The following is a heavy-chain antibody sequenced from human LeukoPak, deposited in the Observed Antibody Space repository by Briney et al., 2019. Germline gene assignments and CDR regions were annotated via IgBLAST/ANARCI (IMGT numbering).Heavy chain of an antibody. V-gene: IGHV3-74*01. J-gene: IGHJ4*02. CDR2: MNSDVSSR. Sequence: GGSLRLSCAASGFTFSSYWMHWVRQAPGKGLVWVSVSRMNSDVSSRSYADSVKGRFTISRDNAKNTLYLQMNSLRAEDTAVYYCAREYRSGDFDYWGQGTLVTVSS. D-gene: IGHD3-10*01. CDR1: GFTFSSYW. CDR3: AREYRSGDFDY.